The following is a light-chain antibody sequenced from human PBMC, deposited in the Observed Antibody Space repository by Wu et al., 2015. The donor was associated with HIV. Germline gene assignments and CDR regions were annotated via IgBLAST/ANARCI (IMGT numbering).Light chain of an antibody. V-gene: IGKV1-13*02. J-gene: IGKJ3*01. Sequence: AIQLTQSPSSLSASVGDRVTISCRASQGIGSALAWYQRKPGKAPKLLIFDASNLQSGVPSRFSGSGSGTDFTLTISSLQPEDFATYYCQQCSSSLPFTFGPGTKVDIK. CDR2: DAS. CDR1: QGIGSA. CDR3: QQCSSSLPFT.